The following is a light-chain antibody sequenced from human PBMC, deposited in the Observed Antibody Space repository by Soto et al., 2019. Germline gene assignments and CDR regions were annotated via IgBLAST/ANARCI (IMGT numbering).Light chain of an antibody. Sequence: DIVLTQSPGTLSLSPGERGTLSCRASQSVGSNYLAWYQQKPGQAPRLLIYGASSRATGIPDRFSGRGSGTDFTLTISRLEPEDFVVYYCQQYDSSPQTFGQGTKVEIK. CDR3: QQYDSSPQT. J-gene: IGKJ1*01. V-gene: IGKV3-20*01. CDR1: QSVGSNY. CDR2: GAS.